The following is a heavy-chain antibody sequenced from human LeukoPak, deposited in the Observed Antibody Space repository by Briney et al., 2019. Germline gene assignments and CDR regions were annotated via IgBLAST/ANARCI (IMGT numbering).Heavy chain of an antibody. CDR1: GFTFSSYG. J-gene: IGHJ4*02. Sequence: GGSLRLSCAASGFTFSSYGMHWVRQAPGKGLEWVAFIRYDGSNKYYADSVKGRFTISRDNAKNSLYLQMNSLRAEDTAVYYCSRVVQDVTGADYWGQGALVIVSS. V-gene: IGHV3-30*02. D-gene: IGHD2-21*02. CDR2: IRYDGSNK. CDR3: SRVVQDVTGADY.